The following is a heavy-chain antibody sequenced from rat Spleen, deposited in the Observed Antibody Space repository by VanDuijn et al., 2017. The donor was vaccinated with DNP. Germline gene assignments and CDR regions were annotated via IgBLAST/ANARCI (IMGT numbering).Heavy chain of an antibody. Sequence: LVESGGGLVQPGRSMKLSCAASGFTFSNYDMAWVRQAPKKGLEWVAAISPRGSRTYYRDSLRGRFTVSRDDAKSTLYLQRDNLRSEDTATYYCATLGGIIYDFWGQGVLVTVSS. CDR3: ATLGGIIYDF. CDR2: ISPRGSRT. V-gene: IGHV5-25*01. CDR1: GFTFSNYD. D-gene: IGHD1-11*01. J-gene: IGHJ2*01.